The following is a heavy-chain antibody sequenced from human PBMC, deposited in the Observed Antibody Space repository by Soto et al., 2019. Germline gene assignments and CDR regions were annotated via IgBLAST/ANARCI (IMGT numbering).Heavy chain of an antibody. CDR2: INHSGST. CDR3: ARGARYSSILYYSYYGIDV. V-gene: IGHV4-34*01. D-gene: IGHD6-13*01. Sequence: SETLSLTCAVYGGSFSGYYWSWIRQPPGKGLEWIGEINHSGSTNYNPSLKSRVTISVDTSKNQFSLKLSSVTAADTAVYYCARGARYSSILYYSYYGIDVWGQGTTVTVSS. J-gene: IGHJ6*02. CDR1: GGSFSGYY.